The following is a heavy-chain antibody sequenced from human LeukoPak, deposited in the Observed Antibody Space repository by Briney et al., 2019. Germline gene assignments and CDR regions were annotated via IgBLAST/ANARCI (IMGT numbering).Heavy chain of an antibody. D-gene: IGHD1-26*01. CDR2: IYHSGST. CDR1: GGSFSAYY. J-gene: IGHJ4*02. CDR3: ARGQVWLLYDY. V-gene: IGHV4-34*01. Sequence: SETLSLTCAVYGGSFSAYYWSLIRHPPGHGLEWIGEIYHSGSTNYNPSLKSRVNISVDTSKNQLSLKLTSVTAADTAVYYCARGQVWLLYDYWGQGTLVTVSS.